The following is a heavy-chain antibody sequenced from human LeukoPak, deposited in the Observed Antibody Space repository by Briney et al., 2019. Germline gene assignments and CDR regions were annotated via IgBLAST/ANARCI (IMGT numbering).Heavy chain of an antibody. V-gene: IGHV4-4*09. Sequence: SETLSLTCTVSGGSISSYYWSWIRQPPGKGLEWIGYIYTSGSTNYNPSLKSRVTISVDTSKNQFSLKLSSVTAADTAVYYCARVGDGYNPYYYYYGMDVWGQGTTVTVSS. CDR3: ARVGDGYNPYYYYYGMDV. CDR2: IYTSGST. D-gene: IGHD5-24*01. J-gene: IGHJ6*02. CDR1: GGSISSYY.